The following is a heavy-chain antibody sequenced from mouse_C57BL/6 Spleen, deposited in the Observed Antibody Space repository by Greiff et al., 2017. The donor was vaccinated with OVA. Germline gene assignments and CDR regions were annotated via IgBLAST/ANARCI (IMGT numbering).Heavy chain of an antibody. CDR1: GFNIQAYY. V-gene: IGHV14-1*01. CDR3: TTNC. J-gene: IGHJ2*01. Sequence: VQLQQSGAELVRPGASVKLSCTASGFNIQAYYMHWVKQWPEQGLAWIGRLDPEDGDTDYAPKLPGKATLPADTSSNTASLQRSSLTSEDTAVYYWTTNCWGQGTTRTVTS. CDR2: LDPEDGDT.